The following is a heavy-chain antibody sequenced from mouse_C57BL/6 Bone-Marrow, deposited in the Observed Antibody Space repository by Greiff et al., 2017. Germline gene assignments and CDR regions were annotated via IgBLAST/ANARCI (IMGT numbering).Heavy chain of an antibody. Sequence: VQLQQSGAELVKPGASVKLSCTASGFNIKDYYMHWVKQRTEQGLEWIGRIDPEDGETKYAPKFKGKATITADTSSNTAYLQLSSLTSEDTAVFYCAMPTLGATDYWCQGTTLTVSS. CDR1: GFNIKDYY. J-gene: IGHJ2*01. V-gene: IGHV14-2*01. CDR2: IDPEDGET. D-gene: IGHD1-1*01. CDR3: AMPTLGATDY.